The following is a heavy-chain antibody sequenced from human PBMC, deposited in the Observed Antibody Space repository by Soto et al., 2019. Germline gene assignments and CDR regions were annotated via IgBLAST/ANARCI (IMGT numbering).Heavy chain of an antibody. CDR1: GFTFSSYA. Sequence: GSLRLSCAASGFTFSSYAMSWVRQAPGKGLEWVSAISGSGGSTYYADSVKGRFTISRDNSKNTLYLQMNSLRAEDTAVYYCAKDVAAAGRGGDAFDIWGQGTMVTVSS. J-gene: IGHJ3*02. CDR2: ISGSGGST. CDR3: AKDVAAAGRGGDAFDI. D-gene: IGHD6-13*01. V-gene: IGHV3-23*01.